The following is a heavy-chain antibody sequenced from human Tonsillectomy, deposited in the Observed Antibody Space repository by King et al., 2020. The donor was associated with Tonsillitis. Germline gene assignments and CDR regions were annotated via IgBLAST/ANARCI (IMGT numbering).Heavy chain of an antibody. D-gene: IGHD6-13*01. CDR3: AGSSRMYSSSRTFDY. Sequence: QLVQSGAEVKKPGASVKVSCKASGYTFTSYYMHWVRQAPGQGLEWMGIINPSGGSTSYAQKFQGRVTMTRDTSTSTVYMELSSMRSEDTAVYYCAGSSRMYSSSRTFDYWGQGTLVTVSS. J-gene: IGHJ4*02. V-gene: IGHV1-46*01. CDR1: GYTFTSYY. CDR2: INPSGGST.